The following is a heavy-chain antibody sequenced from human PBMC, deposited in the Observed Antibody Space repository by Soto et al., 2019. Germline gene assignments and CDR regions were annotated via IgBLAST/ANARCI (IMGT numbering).Heavy chain of an antibody. CDR3: ARAVWGSYRFTDV. CDR2: ISAYNGNT. Sequence: ASVKVSCKASGYTITSPGISWVRQAPGQGLEWMGWISAYNGNTNYAQKLQGRVTMTTDTSTSTAYVELRSLRSDDTAVYYGARAVWGSYRFTDVWAQGTTVTVSS. CDR1: GYTITSPG. J-gene: IGHJ6*02. V-gene: IGHV1-18*01. D-gene: IGHD3-16*02.